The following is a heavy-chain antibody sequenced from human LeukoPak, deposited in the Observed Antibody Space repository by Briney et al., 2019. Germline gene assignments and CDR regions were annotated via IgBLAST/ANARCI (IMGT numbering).Heavy chain of an antibody. Sequence: PGRSLRLSCAASGFTFSSYAMHWVRQAPGKGLEWVAVISYDGSNKYYADSVKGRFTISRDNSKNTLYLQMNSLRAEDTAVYYCARDLSQRGFDPWGQGTLVTVSS. CDR1: GFTFSSYA. V-gene: IGHV3-30-3*01. CDR3: ARDLSQRGFDP. CDR2: ISYDGSNK. J-gene: IGHJ5*02.